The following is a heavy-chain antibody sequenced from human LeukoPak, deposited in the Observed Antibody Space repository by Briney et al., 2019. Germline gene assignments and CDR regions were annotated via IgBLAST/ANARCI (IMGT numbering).Heavy chain of an antibody. CDR2: IYYSGST. CDR3: TRHSGPYGSSWFDY. V-gene: IGHV4-39*01. D-gene: IGHD6-13*01. J-gene: IGHJ4*02. CDR1: GGSISSGSYY. Sequence: SETLSLTCTVSGGSISSGSYYWGWIRQPPGKGLEWIGSIYYSGSTYYNPSLKSRVTISVDTSKNQFSLKRSSVTAADTAVYYCTRHSGPYGSSWFDYWGQGTLVTVSS.